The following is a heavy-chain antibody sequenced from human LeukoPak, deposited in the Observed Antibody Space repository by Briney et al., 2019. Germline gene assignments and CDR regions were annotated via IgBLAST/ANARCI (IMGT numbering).Heavy chain of an antibody. J-gene: IGHJ4*02. CDR1: GLTLSSYG. CDR3: AKDVAGSVFDY. D-gene: IGHD6-19*01. CDR2: ISYDGSNK. Sequence: GGSLRLSCAASGLTLSSYGMHWVRQAPGKGLEWVAVISYDGSNKYYADSVKGRFTISRDNSKNTLYLQMNSLRAEDTAVYYCAKDVAGSVFDYWGQGTLVTVSS. V-gene: IGHV3-30*18.